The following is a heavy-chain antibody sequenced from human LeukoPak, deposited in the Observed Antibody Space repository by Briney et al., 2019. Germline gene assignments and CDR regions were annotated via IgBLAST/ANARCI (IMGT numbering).Heavy chain of an antibody. Sequence: GRSLRLSCAASGFTFSSYGMHWVRQAPGNWLEWVAVIWYDGSNKYYADSVKGRFTISRDNSKNTLYLQMNSLRAEDTAVYYCARDRGYSYGPLDYWGQGTLVTVSS. D-gene: IGHD5-18*01. CDR3: ARDRGYSYGPLDY. J-gene: IGHJ4*02. V-gene: IGHV3-33*01. CDR2: IWYDGSNK. CDR1: GFTFSSYG.